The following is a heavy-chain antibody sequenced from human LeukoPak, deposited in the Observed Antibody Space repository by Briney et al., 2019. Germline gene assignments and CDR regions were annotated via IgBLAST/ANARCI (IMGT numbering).Heavy chain of an antibody. V-gene: IGHV3-33*01. D-gene: IGHD3-22*01. CDR1: GFTFSSYG. Sequence: GRSLRLSCAVSGFTFSSYGMHWVRQAPGQGQEWVAVMWYDGSNKYYANSVHGRFTISRDNSKNTLYLQMNSLRAEDTAVYYCARDREDYDSTTGYWGQGTLVTVSS. CDR2: MWYDGSNK. CDR3: ARDREDYDSTTGY. J-gene: IGHJ4*02.